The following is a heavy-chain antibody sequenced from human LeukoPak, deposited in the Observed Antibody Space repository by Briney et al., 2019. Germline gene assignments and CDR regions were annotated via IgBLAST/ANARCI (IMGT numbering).Heavy chain of an antibody. D-gene: IGHD6-13*01. CDR3: ARGEGQRQLVHIH. V-gene: IGHV4-34*01. J-gene: IGHJ4*02. CDR1: GGSFSGYY. CDR2: INHSGST. Sequence: SETLSLTCAVYGGSFSGYYYTWIRQPPGKGLEWIGEINHSGSTTYNPSLTSRVIILVDTSENQFSLKLRSVTAADTAVYYCARGEGQRQLVHIHWGQGTLVTVSS.